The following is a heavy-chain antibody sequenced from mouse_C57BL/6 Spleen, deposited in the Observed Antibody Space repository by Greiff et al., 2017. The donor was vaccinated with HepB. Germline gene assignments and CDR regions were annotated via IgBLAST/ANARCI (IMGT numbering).Heavy chain of an antibody. CDR2: IHPNSGST. CDR3: AREGGELDY. Sequence: QVQLQQPGAELVKPGASVKLSCKASGYTFTSYWMHWVKQRPGQGLEWIGMIHPNSGSTNYNEKFKSKATLTVDKSSSTAYMQISSLTSEDSAVYYCAREGGELDYWGQGTTLTVSS. V-gene: IGHV1-64*01. J-gene: IGHJ2*01. CDR1: GYTFTSYW.